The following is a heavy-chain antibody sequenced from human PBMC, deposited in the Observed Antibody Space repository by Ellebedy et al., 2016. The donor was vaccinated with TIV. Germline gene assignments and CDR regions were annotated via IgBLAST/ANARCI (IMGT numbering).Heavy chain of an antibody. J-gene: IGHJ4*02. CDR3: ARGGAGTGPYYFDY. V-gene: IGHV4-30-2*01. CDR1: GGSISSGGYS. D-gene: IGHD6-19*01. Sequence: MPSETLSLTCAVSGGSISSGGYSWSWIRQPPGKGLEWIGEINHSGSTNYNPSLKSRVTISVDTSKNQFSLKLSSVTAADTAVYYCARGGAGTGPYYFDYWGQGTLVTVSS. CDR2: INHSGST.